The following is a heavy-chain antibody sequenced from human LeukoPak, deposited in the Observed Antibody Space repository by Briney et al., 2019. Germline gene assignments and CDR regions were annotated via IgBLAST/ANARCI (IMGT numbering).Heavy chain of an antibody. CDR1: GGSISSGGYY. D-gene: IGHD3-9*01. CDR3: ARGSLRYFDWLLLTV. J-gene: IGHJ6*02. V-gene: IGHV4-31*03. Sequence: SETLSLTCTVSGGSISSGGYYWSWNRQHPGKGLEWIGYIYYSGSTYYNPSLKSRVTISVDTSKNQFSLKLSSVTAADTAVYYCARGSLRYFDWLLLTVWGQGTTVTVSS. CDR2: IYYSGST.